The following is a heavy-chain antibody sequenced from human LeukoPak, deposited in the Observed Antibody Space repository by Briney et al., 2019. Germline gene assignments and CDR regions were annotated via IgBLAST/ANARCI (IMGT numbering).Heavy chain of an antibody. J-gene: IGHJ1*01. V-gene: IGHV4-30-4*01. CDR3: ARGYSSSPRYFQH. Sequence: SETLSLTCTVSGGSISSGDYYWSWIRQLPGKGLEWIGYIYYSGSTYYNPSLKSRVTISVDTSKNQFSLKLSSVTAADTAVYYCARGYSSSPRYFQHWGQGTLVTVSS. D-gene: IGHD6-13*01. CDR2: IYYSGST. CDR1: GGSISSGDYY.